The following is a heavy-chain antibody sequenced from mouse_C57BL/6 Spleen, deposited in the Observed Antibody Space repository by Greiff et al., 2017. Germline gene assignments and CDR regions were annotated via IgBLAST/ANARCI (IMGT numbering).Heavy chain of an antibody. CDR1: GYAFTNYL. CDR2: INPGSGGT. CDR3: ARGSDGYYLDY. J-gene: IGHJ2*01. D-gene: IGHD2-3*01. Sequence: VMLVESGAELVRPGTSVKVSCKASGYAFTNYLIEWVKQRPGQGLEWIGVINPGSGGTNYNEKFKGKATLTADKSSSTAYMQLSSLTSEDSAVYFCARGSDGYYLDYWGQGTTLTVSS. V-gene: IGHV1-54*01.